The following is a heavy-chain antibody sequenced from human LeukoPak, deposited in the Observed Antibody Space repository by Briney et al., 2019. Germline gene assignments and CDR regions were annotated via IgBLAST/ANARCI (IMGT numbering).Heavy chain of an antibody. CDR2: ISFDGSNT. Sequence: PWRSLRLFCTASGLTLNTYGVHWVRQAPGKGLEWLSGISFDGSNTDYPDSVKGRFTISRYNSNDTLFLPMDKLSTEDTAFSYCAHDMISGIVFPSLGYLDFWGQGTLVTVSS. D-gene: IGHD5/OR15-5a*01. CDR1: GLTLNTYG. CDR3: AHDMISGIVFPSLGYLDF. V-gene: IGHV3-30*18. J-gene: IGHJ4*02.